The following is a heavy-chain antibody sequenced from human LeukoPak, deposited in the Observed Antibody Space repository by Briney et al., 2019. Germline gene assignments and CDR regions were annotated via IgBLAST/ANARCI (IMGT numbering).Heavy chain of an antibody. Sequence: SESLSLTCTVSGGSISSYYWSWIRQSAGQGLEWIGRIYSSGSTNYNPSLKSRFTMSVHTSSNQFSLRLNSVAAADTAVYYCARMYSGTYGGIDYWGQGILVTVSS. CDR2: IYSSGST. D-gene: IGHD1-26*01. V-gene: IGHV4-4*07. CDR3: ARMYSGTYGGIDY. CDR1: GGSISSYY. J-gene: IGHJ4*02.